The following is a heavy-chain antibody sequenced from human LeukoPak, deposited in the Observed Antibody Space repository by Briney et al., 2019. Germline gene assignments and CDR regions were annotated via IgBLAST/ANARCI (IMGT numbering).Heavy chain of an antibody. CDR2: IKFDESEK. CDR3: TRVTTNGYFEY. V-gene: IGHV3-7*04. CDR1: GFTFSNFW. Sequence: GGSLRLSCAASGFTFSNFWMGWVRQAPGKGLEWVASIKFDESEKHHVDSVKGRFTISRDNAKNSLFLQMNSLRGEDTAVYFCTRVTTNGYFEYWGQGTLVTLSS. J-gene: IGHJ4*02. D-gene: IGHD1-1*01.